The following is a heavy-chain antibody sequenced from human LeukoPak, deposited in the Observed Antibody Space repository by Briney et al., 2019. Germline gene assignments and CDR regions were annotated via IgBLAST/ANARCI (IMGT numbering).Heavy chain of an antibody. Sequence: LSLTCAVYGGSFSGYYWSWIRQAPGKGLEWVSYISSSGSTIYYADSVKGRFTISRDNAKNSLYLQMNSLRAEDTAVYYCARETAAFDYWGQGTLVTVSS. CDR2: ISSSGSTI. CDR1: GGSFSGYY. CDR3: ARETAAFDY. V-gene: IGHV3-11*01. D-gene: IGHD2-2*01. J-gene: IGHJ4*02.